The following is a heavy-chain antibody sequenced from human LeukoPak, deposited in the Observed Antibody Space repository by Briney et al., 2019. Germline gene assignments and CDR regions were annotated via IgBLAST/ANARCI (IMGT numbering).Heavy chain of an antibody. CDR3: ARGTSYYPEYYYYGMDV. V-gene: IGHV3-7*01. D-gene: IGHD3-10*01. Sequence: LPGGSLRLSCAASGFTFSSYWMSWVRQAPGKGLEWVANIKQDGSEKYYVDSVKGRFTISRDNAKNSLYLQVNSLRAEDTAVYYCARGTSYYPEYYYYGMDVWGQGTRVTVSS. CDR1: GFTFSSYW. CDR2: IKQDGSEK. J-gene: IGHJ6*02.